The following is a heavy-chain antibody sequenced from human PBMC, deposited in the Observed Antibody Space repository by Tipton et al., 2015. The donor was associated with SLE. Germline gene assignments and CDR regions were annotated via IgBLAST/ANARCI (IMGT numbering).Heavy chain of an antibody. CDR2: IYHSGST. Sequence: TLSLTCTVSGGSISSYYWGWIRQPPGKGLEWIVSIYHSGSTYYNPSLKSRVTIPVDTSKNQFSLKLSSVTAADTAVYYCARVSESGWYYFDYWGQGTLVTVSS. CDR3: ARVSESGWYYFDY. D-gene: IGHD6-19*01. J-gene: IGHJ4*02. V-gene: IGHV4-39*07. CDR1: GGSISSYY.